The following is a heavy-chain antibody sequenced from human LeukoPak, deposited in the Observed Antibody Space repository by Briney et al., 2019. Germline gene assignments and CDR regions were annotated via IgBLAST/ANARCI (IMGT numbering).Heavy chain of an antibody. CDR3: ARGGDSSGYEYYFDY. CDR2: IYYSGST. V-gene: IGHV4-59*12. J-gene: IGHJ4*02. CDR1: GGSISSYY. Sequence: SETLSLTCTVPGGSISSYYWSWIRQPPGKGLEWIGYIYYSGSTNYNPSLKSRVTISVDTSKNQFSLKLSSVTAADTAVYYCARGGDSSGYEYYFDYWGQGTLVTVSS. D-gene: IGHD3-22*01.